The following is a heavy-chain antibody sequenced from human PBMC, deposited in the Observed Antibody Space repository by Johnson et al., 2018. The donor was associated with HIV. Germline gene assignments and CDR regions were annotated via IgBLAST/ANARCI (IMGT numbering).Heavy chain of an antibody. V-gene: IGHV3-15*01. Sequence: VQLVESGGGLVKPGGSLRVSCAVSGITFSNAWMSWVRQAPGKGLEWVGRIKSKTDGGTTDYAAPVKGRFTISRDDSKNTLYLQMNSLRSEDTAVYYCAKAGQLVAATSAFDIWGQGTMVTVSS. CDR3: AKAGQLVAATSAFDI. CDR2: IKSKTDGGTT. D-gene: IGHD2-15*01. J-gene: IGHJ3*02. CDR1: GITFSNAW.